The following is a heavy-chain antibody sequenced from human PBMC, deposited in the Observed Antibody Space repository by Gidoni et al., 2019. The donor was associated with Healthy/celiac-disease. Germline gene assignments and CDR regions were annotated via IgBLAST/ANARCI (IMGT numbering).Heavy chain of an antibody. V-gene: IGHV3-23*01. D-gene: IGHD2-21*02. CDR3: AKVRRGDSY. CDR2: ISGSGGST. CDR1: GFTFSSYA. Sequence: EVQLLESEGGLVQPEGSLRLSGAASGFTFSSYAMCWVRQAPGKGLEWVSAISGSGGSTYYADSVKGRFTISRDNSKNTLYLQMNSLRAEDTAVYYCAKVRRGDSYWGQGTLVTVSS. J-gene: IGHJ4*02.